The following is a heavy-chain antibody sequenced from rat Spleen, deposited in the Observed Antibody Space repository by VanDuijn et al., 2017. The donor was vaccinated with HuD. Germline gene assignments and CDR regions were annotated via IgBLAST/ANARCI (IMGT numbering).Heavy chain of an antibody. J-gene: IGHJ2*01. Sequence: EVQLQESGPGLVRPSQSLSLTCSFTGYSITSNYLGWIRKFPGNKMEWIGHMSYSGSTRYNPSLKNRISITRETAKNQFFLQLNSVTTEDTATYCCARKPAFFFDYWGQGVMVTVSS. CDR1: GYSITSNY. CDR3: ARKPAFFFDY. CDR2: MSYSGST. D-gene: IGHD1-3*01. V-gene: IGHV3-1*01.